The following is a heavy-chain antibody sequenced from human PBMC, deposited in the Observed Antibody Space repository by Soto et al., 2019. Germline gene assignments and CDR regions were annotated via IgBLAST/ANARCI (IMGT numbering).Heavy chain of an antibody. Sequence: QVQLQESGPGLVKPSQTLSLTCTVPGGSISSGGYYWSWIRQHPGKGLEWIGYIYYSGSTYYNPSLKSRVTISVDTSKNHFSLKLSSVTAADTAVYYCARGSVGPIPFDSWGQGTLVTVSS. CDR1: GGSISSGGYY. CDR2: IYYSGST. D-gene: IGHD1-26*01. CDR3: ARGSVGPIPFDS. V-gene: IGHV4-31*03. J-gene: IGHJ4*02.